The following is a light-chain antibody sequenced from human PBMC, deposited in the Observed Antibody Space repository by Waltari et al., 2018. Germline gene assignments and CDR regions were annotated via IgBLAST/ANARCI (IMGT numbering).Light chain of an antibody. CDR2: EVS. Sequence: QSALTQPASVSGSPGQSITISCTGTTRDIGNYKLVSWYQQHPGKVPKLMFYEVSERPSGFCNRCSGSRSGNTASLTISGLQAEDEADYYGCSYGGGTTFVVFGGGTKLTVL. CDR3: CSYGGGTTFVV. CDR1: TRDIGNYKL. V-gene: IGLV2-23*02. J-gene: IGLJ2*01.